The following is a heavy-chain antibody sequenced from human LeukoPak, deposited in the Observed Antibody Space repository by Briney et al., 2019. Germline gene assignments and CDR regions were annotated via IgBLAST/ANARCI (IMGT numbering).Heavy chain of an antibody. Sequence: PGESLKISCKGSGYSFTTDWIGWVRQMPGKGLEWMGFIYPGDSDIRYNPSFQGQVTISADKSINTAYLQWRSLTASDTAIFYCARILGSRGYDFALDYWGQGTLVTVSS. J-gene: IGHJ4*02. CDR3: ARILGSRGYDFALDY. CDR1: GYSFTTDW. D-gene: IGHD5-12*01. V-gene: IGHV5-51*01. CDR2: IYPGDSDI.